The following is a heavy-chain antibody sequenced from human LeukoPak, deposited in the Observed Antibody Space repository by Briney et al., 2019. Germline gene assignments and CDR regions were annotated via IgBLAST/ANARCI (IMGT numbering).Heavy chain of an antibody. CDR3: ATDIVATSPPDY. Sequence: GGSLRLSCAASGFTFSSYGMHWVRQAPGKGLEWVAVISYDGSNKYYADSVKSRFTISRDNSKNTLYLQMNSLRAEDTAVYYCATDIVATSPPDYWGQGTLVTVSS. CDR1: GFTFSSYG. V-gene: IGHV3-30*03. D-gene: IGHD5-12*01. CDR2: ISYDGSNK. J-gene: IGHJ4*02.